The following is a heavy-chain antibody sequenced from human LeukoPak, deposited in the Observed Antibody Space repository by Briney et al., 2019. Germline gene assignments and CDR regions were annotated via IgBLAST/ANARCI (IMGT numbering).Heavy chain of an antibody. J-gene: IGHJ4*02. CDR3: AREAVVLDDFWSGYYIDY. CDR1: GFTFSSYW. D-gene: IGHD3-3*01. CDR2: IKQDGSKK. Sequence: GGSLRLSCAASGFTFSSYWMSWVRQAPGKGLEWVANIKQDGSKKYYVDSVKGRFTISRDNAKNSLYLQMNSLRAEDTAVYYCAREAVVLDDFWSGYYIDYWGQGTLVTVSS. V-gene: IGHV3-7*01.